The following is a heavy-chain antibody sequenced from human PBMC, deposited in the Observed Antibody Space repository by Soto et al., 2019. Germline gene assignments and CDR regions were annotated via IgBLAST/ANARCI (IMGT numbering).Heavy chain of an antibody. V-gene: IGHV3-21*01. J-gene: IGHJ4*02. CDR2: ISKSDYT. CDR3: AREDSIIIPAVSDF. CDR1: GFAFNNYG. Sequence: GGSLRLSCTVSGFAFNNYGINWVRQAPGKGLEWVSSISKSDYTYYSDSVKGRFAISRDNAKSSVSLQMNTLRAEDTAVYYCAREDSIIIPAVSDFWGQGTRVTVSS. D-gene: IGHD2-2*01.